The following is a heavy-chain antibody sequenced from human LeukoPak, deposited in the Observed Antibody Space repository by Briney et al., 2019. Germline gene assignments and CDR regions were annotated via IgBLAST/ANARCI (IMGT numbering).Heavy chain of an antibody. V-gene: IGHV4-59*01. J-gene: IGHJ4*02. CDR3: AREAYNNAWHGTGGYFDY. Sequence: SETLSLTCTVSGGSISEYYWSWIRQSPGKGLEWIGYIHDSGSASYNPSLKSRVAMSVDTSKKQVSLTLKSVTTADTAIYYCAREAYNNAWHGTGGYFDYWGLGSLVTVSS. CDR2: IHDSGSA. D-gene: IGHD1-14*01. CDR1: GGSISEYY.